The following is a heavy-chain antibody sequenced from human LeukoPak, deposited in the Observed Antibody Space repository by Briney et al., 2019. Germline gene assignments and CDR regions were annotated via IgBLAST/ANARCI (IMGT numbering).Heavy chain of an antibody. D-gene: IGHD4/OR15-4a*01. CDR2: IKQDGSEK. V-gene: IGHV3-7*03. CDR3: VRGPRNYDDSGFHYGVFDI. Sequence: GGSLRLSCAASGFTFSRYWMTWVRQAPGKGLEWVANIKQDGSEKYYVDSVKGRFIISRDNSKNTLSLQMNSLTADDTAVYYCVRGPRNYDDSGFHYGVFDIWGQGTVVTVSS. J-gene: IGHJ3*02. CDR1: GFTFSRYW.